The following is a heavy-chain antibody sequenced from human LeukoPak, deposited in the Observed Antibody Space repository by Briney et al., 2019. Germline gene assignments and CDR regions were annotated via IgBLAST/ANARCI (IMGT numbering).Heavy chain of an antibody. V-gene: IGHV3-7*01. D-gene: IGHD6-13*01. Sequence: PGGSLRLSCVASGFSFDSYWMNWVRQAPGRGLEWVANINHDATEKYYVDSVKGRFTISRDNAKKSLYLQMNRPRADDTAVYHCARDLMGIAYRGAFYYWGQGTLVTVSS. J-gene: IGHJ4*02. CDR2: INHDATEK. CDR3: ARDLMGIAYRGAFYY. CDR1: GFSFDSYW.